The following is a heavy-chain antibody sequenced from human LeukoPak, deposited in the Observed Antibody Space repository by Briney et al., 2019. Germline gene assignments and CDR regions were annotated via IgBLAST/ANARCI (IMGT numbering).Heavy chain of an antibody. CDR1: DGSISSSSYY. J-gene: IGHJ4*02. CDR2: IYYSGST. D-gene: IGHD6-13*01. V-gene: IGHV4-61*05. Sequence: KPSETLSLTCTVSDGSISSSSYYWSWIRQPPGKGLEWIGYIYYSGSTNHNPSLKSRVTISVDTSKNQFSLKLSSVTAADTAVYYCATYSSTWPYYFDYWGQGTLVTVSS. CDR3: ATYSSTWPYYFDY.